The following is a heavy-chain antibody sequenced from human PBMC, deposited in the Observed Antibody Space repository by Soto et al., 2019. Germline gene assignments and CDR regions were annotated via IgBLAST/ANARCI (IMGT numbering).Heavy chain of an antibody. V-gene: IGHV3-30-3*01. CDR3: ARDLGIVVVPARYYYYYYGMDV. D-gene: IGHD2-2*03. J-gene: IGHJ6*02. CDR1: GFTFSSYA. CDR2: ISYDGSNK. Sequence: GGSLRLSCAASGFTFSSYAMHWVRQAPGKGLEWVAVISYDGSNKYYADSVKGRFTISRDNSKNTLYLQMNSLRAEDTAVYYCARDLGIVVVPARYYYYYYGMDVWGQGTTVTVSS.